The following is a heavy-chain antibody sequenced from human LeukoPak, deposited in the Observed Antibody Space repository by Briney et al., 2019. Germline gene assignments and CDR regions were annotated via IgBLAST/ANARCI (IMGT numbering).Heavy chain of an antibody. V-gene: IGHV1-2*02. CDR3: ARDRGQQLANFDY. Sequence: ASVKVSCKASGYTFIGYYMHWVRQAPGQGLEWMGWINPNSGGTNYAQKFQGRVTMTRDTSISTAYMELSRLRSDDTAVYYCARDRGQQLANFDYWGQGTLVTVSS. J-gene: IGHJ4*02. CDR2: INPNSGGT. CDR1: GYTFIGYY. D-gene: IGHD6-13*01.